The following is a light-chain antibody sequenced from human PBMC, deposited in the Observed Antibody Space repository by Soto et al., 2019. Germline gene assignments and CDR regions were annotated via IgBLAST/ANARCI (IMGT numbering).Light chain of an antibody. CDR3: QRYGSSPGLFT. Sequence: EIVLTQSPGSLSLSPGERATLSCRASQSVSNNYLAWYQQKPGQAPGLLIYGASSRATAIPDRFSGSGSGTDFTLTISRLEPEDFALYYCQRYGSSPGLFTFGPGTKVDIK. CDR2: GAS. V-gene: IGKV3-20*01. J-gene: IGKJ3*01. CDR1: QSVSNNY.